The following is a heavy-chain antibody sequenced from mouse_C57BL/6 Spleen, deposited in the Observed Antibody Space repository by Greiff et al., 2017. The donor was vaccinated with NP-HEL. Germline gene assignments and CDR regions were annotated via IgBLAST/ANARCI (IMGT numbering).Heavy chain of an antibody. V-gene: IGHV10-1*01. Sequence: GGGLVQPKGSLKLSCAASGFSFNTYAMNWVRQAPGKGLEWVARIRSKSNNYATYYADSVKDRFTISRDDSESMLYLQMNNLKTEDTAMYYCVRRDSFYAMDYWGQGTSVTVSS. J-gene: IGHJ4*01. CDR3: VRRDSFYAMDY. CDR2: IRSKSNNYAT. CDR1: GFSFNTYA.